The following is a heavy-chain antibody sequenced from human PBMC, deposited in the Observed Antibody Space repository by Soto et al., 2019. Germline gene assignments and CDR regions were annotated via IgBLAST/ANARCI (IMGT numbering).Heavy chain of an antibody. V-gene: IGHV3-23*01. CDR1: GFTFSSYA. D-gene: IGHD2-15*01. Sequence: EVQLLESGGGLVQPGGSLRLSCAASGFTFSSYAMSWVRLAPGKGLEWFSSIGGSGGTYYADSVKGRFTISRDNSKNMLYLHLYSLRVEDTAMYYCAKGQGWSYSYDSWGQGTLVTVSS. CDR2: IGGSGGT. J-gene: IGHJ4*02. CDR3: AKGQGWSYSYDS.